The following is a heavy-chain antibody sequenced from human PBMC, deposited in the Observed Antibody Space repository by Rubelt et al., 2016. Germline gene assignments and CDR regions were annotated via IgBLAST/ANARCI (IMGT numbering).Heavy chain of an antibody. J-gene: IGHJ5*02. CDR1: GFTLSSYN. Sequence: EVQLVESGGGLVQPGGSLRLSCAASGFTLSSYNMNWVRQAPGKGLEWVSYISHSGQIIYYANSVKGRFTISRDNARNSVYLQMNSLRDEDTAVYYCVRIRVNYNNWFDPWGQGTPVTVSS. CDR2: ISHSGQII. V-gene: IGHV3-48*02. CDR3: VRIRVNYNNWFDP. D-gene: IGHD1-7*01.